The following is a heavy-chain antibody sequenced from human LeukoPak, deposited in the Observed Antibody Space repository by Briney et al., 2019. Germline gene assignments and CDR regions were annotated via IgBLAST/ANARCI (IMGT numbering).Heavy chain of an antibody. V-gene: IGHV3-64*01. CDR1: GFTFSSYA. Sequence: GVLRLSCATSGFTFSSYAMQWVRQAPGKGLEYVSAIRSNGGSTYYANSVKGRFTISRDNSKNTLYLQMGSLRAEDMAVYYCARGSAGEYYDSSGYYPTPFDYWGQGTLVTVSS. CDR3: ARGSAGEYYDSSGYYPTPFDY. CDR2: IRSNGGST. J-gene: IGHJ4*02. D-gene: IGHD3-22*01.